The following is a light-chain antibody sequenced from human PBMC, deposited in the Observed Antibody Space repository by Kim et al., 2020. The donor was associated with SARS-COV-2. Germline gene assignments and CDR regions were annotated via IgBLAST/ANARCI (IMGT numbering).Light chain of an antibody. CDR3: SSYTRGGPLVV. CDR1: SSDVGGYNY. J-gene: IGLJ3*02. Sequence: QSALTQPASVSGSPGQSITISCTGTSSDVGGYNYVSWYQQHPGNAPKLMIYDVTNRPSGVSHRFSASKSGNTASLTISGLQAEDEADYYCSSYTRGGPLVVFGGGPQLTVL. V-gene: IGLV2-14*03. CDR2: DVT.